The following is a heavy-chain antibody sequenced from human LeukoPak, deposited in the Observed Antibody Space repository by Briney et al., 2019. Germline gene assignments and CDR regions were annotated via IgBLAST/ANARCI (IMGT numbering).Heavy chain of an antibody. V-gene: IGHV3-48*02. D-gene: IGHD5-12*01. CDR1: GFTFSSYG. Sequence: GGSLRLSCAASGFTFSSYGMIWVRQAPGKGLEWVSYISSRSDTIYYADSVKGRFTVSRDNAKNSLFLQMNSLRDEDTAVYFCVRLVGGDIDYWGQGTLVTVSS. CDR3: VRLVGGDIDY. J-gene: IGHJ4*02. CDR2: ISSRSDTI.